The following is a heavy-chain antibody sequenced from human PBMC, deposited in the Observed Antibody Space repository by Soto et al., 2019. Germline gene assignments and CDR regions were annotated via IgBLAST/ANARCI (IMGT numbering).Heavy chain of an antibody. D-gene: IGHD1-26*01. CDR3: AKRDSSVGYVMDV. CDR2: IIPMFPTT. Sequence: SVKVSCKASGDTFGRNAIHWVRQAPGQGLEWMGGIIPMFPTTNYAQKFKGRLTIYADKSTGTAYMEMTSLRAEDTAVYYCAKRDSSVGYVMDVWGQGTTVTVSS. V-gene: IGHV1-69*06. CDR1: GDTFGRNA. J-gene: IGHJ6*02.